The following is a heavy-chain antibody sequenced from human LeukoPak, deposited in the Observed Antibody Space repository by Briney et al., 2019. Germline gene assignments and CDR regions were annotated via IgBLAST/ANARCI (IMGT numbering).Heavy chain of an antibody. CDR3: ARGLRYYYDSSGYYYGSPYLDY. CDR2: INHSGST. J-gene: IGHJ4*02. CDR1: GGSFSGYY. V-gene: IGHV4-34*01. D-gene: IGHD3-22*01. Sequence: PSETLSLTCAVYGGSFSGYYWSWIRQPPGKGLEWIGEINHSGSTNYNPSLKSRVTISVDTSKNQFSLKLSSVTAADTAVHYCARGLRYYYDSSGYYYGSPYLDYWGQGTLVTVSS.